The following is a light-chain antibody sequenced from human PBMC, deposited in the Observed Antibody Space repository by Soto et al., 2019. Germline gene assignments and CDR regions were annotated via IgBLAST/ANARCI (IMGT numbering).Light chain of an antibody. V-gene: IGLV2-14*03. Sequence: QSARSPPAPVSGAPGHTSTTSCTGTSSDIGGYTYVSWYQQHPGKAPELMIYDVINRPSGVFNRFSGSQSGNTASLPISGLQAVDLADSSSTENSRLSQYVF. CDR2: DVI. CDR1: SSDIGGYTY. CDR3: TENSRLSQYV. J-gene: IGLJ1*01.